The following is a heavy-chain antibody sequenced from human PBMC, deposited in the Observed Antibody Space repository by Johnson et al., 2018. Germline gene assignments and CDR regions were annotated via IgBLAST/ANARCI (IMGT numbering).Heavy chain of an antibody. CDR1: GGSFSGYY. J-gene: IGHJ6*03. Sequence: QVQLQQWGAGLLKXSETXSLXCAVYGGSFSGYYWSWIRQPPGKGLAWIGEINHSGSTNYNPSLKSRVTISVDKAKNQFSLKLSSVTAADTAVYYCARGGNLQKGSYYMDVGGKGTTVTVSS. CDR2: INHSGST. D-gene: IGHD2/OR15-2a*01. CDR3: ARGGNLQKGSYYMDV. V-gene: IGHV4-34*01.